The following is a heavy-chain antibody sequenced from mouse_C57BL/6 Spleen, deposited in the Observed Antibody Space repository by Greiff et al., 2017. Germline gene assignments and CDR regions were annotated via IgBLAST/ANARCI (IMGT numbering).Heavy chain of an antibody. CDR2: ISYDGSN. D-gene: IGHD2-1*01. J-gene: IGHJ2*01. CDR3: ARESYGNYEGDD. Sequence: EVKLQESGPGLVKPSQSLSLTCSVTGYSITSGYYWNWNRQFPGNKLEWMGYISYDGSNNYNPALKTRISITRDTSKNQFFLKLNAVTTEDTATYYCARESYGNYEGDDWGQGTTLTVAS. CDR1: GYSITSGYY. V-gene: IGHV3-6*01.